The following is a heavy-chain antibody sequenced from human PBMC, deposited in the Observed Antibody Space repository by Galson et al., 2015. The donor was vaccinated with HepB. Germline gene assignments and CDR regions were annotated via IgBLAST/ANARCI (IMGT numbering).Heavy chain of an antibody. D-gene: IGHD1-26*01. CDR3: ARDLRMNEWELPDY. V-gene: IGHV1-46*03. CDR2: INPSADTT. CDR1: GYSFTTYY. Sequence: SVKVSCKASGYSFTTYYIHWVRQAPGQGLEWMGIINPSADTTSYAEKFQGRVSMTRDTSTTTVFMELSSLRSEATAVYYCARDLRMNEWELPDYWGHGTLVIVSS. J-gene: IGHJ4*01.